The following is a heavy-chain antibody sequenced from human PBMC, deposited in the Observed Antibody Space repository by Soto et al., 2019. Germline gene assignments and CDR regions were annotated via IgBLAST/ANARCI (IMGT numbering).Heavy chain of an antibody. V-gene: IGHV3-74*01. CDR1: GFTFSSYW. CDR2: IKNDGSTA. J-gene: IGHJ4*02. Sequence: GGSLRLSCAASGFTFSSYWMHWVRQAPGKGLVWVSSIKNDGSTANYADSVKGRFTISRDNAKNTVYLQMNNLRAEDTAVYYCARGGRGGFDYWGQGALVTVSS. D-gene: IGHD3-16*01. CDR3: ARGGRGGFDY.